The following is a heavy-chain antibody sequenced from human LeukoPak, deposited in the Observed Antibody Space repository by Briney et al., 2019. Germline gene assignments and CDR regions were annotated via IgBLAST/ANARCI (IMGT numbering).Heavy chain of an antibody. Sequence: PGGSLRLSCAASGFTFDDYAMHWVRQAPGKGLEWVSGISWNSGSIGYADSVKGRFTISRDNAKNSLYLQMNSLRAEDTALYYCAKGGYYGSGSYYNVGYWGQGTLVTVSS. V-gene: IGHV3-9*01. CDR3: AKGGYYGSGSYYNVGY. CDR1: GFTFDDYA. J-gene: IGHJ4*02. D-gene: IGHD3-10*01. CDR2: ISWNSGSI.